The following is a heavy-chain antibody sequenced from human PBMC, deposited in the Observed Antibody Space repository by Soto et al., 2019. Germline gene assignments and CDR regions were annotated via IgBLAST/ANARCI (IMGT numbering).Heavy chain of an antibody. CDR2: ISAYNGNT. V-gene: IGHV1-18*01. Sequence: QVQLVQSGAEVKKPGASVKVSCMASGYTFTSYGISWVRQAPGQGLEWMGWISAYNGNTNYAQKLQGRVIMTTDTSTSTAYMELRSLRSDDTAVYYCARNYYDILTGYYFEDYWGQGTLVTVSS. D-gene: IGHD3-9*01. CDR3: ARNYYDILTGYYFEDY. CDR1: GYTFTSYG. J-gene: IGHJ4*02.